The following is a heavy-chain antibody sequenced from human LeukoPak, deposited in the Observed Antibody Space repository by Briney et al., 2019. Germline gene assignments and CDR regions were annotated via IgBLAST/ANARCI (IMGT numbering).Heavy chain of an antibody. CDR1: GGSISGFY. Sequence: SETLSLTCTVSGGSISGFYWSWVRQPAGKGLEWIARIYANGPTHYNSSLKNRVSMSVDTTKNQFSLKLIPVTAADTAVYYCVREVDQQLPSYWHFDLWGRGTLVTVSS. V-gene: IGHV4-4*07. CDR3: VREVDQQLPSYWHFDL. CDR2: IYANGPT. J-gene: IGHJ2*01. D-gene: IGHD6-13*01.